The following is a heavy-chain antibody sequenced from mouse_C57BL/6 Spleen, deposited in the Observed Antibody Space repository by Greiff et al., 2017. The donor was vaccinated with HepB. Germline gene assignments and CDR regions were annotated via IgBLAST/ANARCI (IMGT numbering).Heavy chain of an antibody. CDR1: GYTFTSYD. Sequence: QVQLQQSGPELVKPGASVKLSCKASGYTFTSYDINWVKQRPGQGLEWIGWIYPRDGSTKYNEKFKGKATLTVDTSSSTAYMELHSLTSEDSAVYFCARGISTMITTWFAYWGQGTLVTVSA. J-gene: IGHJ3*01. CDR2: IYPRDGST. V-gene: IGHV1-85*01. CDR3: ARGISTMITTWFAY. D-gene: IGHD2-4*01.